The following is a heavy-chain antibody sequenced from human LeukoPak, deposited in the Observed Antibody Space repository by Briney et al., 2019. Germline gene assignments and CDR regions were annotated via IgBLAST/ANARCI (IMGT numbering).Heavy chain of an antibody. CDR3: ARDSRRYCSSTSCYTVGPFDY. CDR2: IYTSGST. CDR1: GGSISSYY. Sequence: SETLSLTCTVSGGSISSYYWSWIRQPAGKGLEWIGRIYTSGSTNCNPSLKSRVTMSVDTSKDQFSLKLSSVTAADTAVYYCARDSRRYCSSTSCYTVGPFDYWGQGTLVTVSS. J-gene: IGHJ4*02. D-gene: IGHD2-2*02. V-gene: IGHV4-4*07.